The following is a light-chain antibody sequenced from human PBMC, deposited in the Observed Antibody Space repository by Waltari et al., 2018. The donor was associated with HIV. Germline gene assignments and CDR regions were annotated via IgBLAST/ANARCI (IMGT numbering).Light chain of an antibody. V-gene: IGKV3-20*01. J-gene: IGKJ1*01. Sequence: ETVLTQSPGTVALSPGESVTLPCRASQSVSTSYIAWYQQKPGQAPRLVIYGTSNRATGIPDRFSGSGSGTDFTLTVSRVESEDFAVYYCQHYGNSLWTFGQGTKVEIK. CDR3: QHYGNSLWT. CDR2: GTS. CDR1: QSVSTSY.